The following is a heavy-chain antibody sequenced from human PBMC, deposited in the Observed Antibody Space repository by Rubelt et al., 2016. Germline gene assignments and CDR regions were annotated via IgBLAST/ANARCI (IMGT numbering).Heavy chain of an antibody. J-gene: IGHJ5*02. CDR3: ARDGNDVDTAVVIRIDP. D-gene: IGHD5-18*01. CDR2: IYYSGST. V-gene: IGHV4-39*07. CDR1: GGSISSSSYY. Sequence: QLQLQESGPGLVKPSETLSLTCTVSGGSISSSSYYWGWIRQPPGKGLEWIGSIYYSGSTYYNPSLKSRVTISVDTSKNQFSLKLSSGTAADTAVYYCARDGNDVDTAVVIRIDPWGQGTLVTVSS.